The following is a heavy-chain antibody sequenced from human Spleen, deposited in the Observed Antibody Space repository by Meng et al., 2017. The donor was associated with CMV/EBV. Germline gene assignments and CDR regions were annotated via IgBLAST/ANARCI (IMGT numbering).Heavy chain of an antibody. Sequence: SGGSISSSSYFWGWIRQSPGKGLEWIGSIYYSGRTYYNPSLESRVAISVDTSKNQFSLKLSSVTAADTAVYYCGRVGGAVCCNWFDPWGQGTLVTVSS. V-gene: IGHV4-39*07. CDR2: IYYSGRT. D-gene: IGHD3-10*02. CDR3: GRVGGAVCCNWFDP. CDR1: GGSISSSSYF. J-gene: IGHJ5*02.